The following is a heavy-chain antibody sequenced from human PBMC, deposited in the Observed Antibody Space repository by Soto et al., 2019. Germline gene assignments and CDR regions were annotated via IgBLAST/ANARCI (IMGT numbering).Heavy chain of an antibody. V-gene: IGHV3-53*04. CDR3: ERDVSSGGDAFDI. CDR2: IYSGGST. D-gene: IGHD3-10*01. CDR1: GFTVSSNY. J-gene: IGHJ3*02. Sequence: EVQLVESGGGLVQPGGSLRLSCAASGFTVSSNYMSWVRQAPGKGLEWVSVIYSGGSTYYADSVKGRFTISRHNSKNTLYLQMNSLRADDTAVYYCERDVSSGGDAFDIWGQGTMVTVSS.